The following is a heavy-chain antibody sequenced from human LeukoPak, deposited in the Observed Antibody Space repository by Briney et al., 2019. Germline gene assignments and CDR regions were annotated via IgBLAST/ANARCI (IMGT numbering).Heavy chain of an antibody. CDR3: ARADIVVPGFDP. CDR2: INHSGST. V-gene: IGHV4-34*01. CDR1: GGSFSGYY. Sequence: PSETLSLTCAVYGGSFSGYYWSWIRQPPGKGLEWIGEINHSGSTNYNPSLKSRVTISVDTSKNQFSLKLSSVTAADTAVYYCARADIVVPGFDPWGQGTLVTVSS. D-gene: IGHD2-2*01. J-gene: IGHJ5*02.